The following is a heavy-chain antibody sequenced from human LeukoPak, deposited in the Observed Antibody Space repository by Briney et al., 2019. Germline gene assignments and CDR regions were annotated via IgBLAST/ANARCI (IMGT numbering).Heavy chain of an antibody. J-gene: IGHJ5*02. D-gene: IGHD4-17*01. CDR3: ARGYGELQRDWFGP. V-gene: IGHV4-34*01. CDR1: GGSFSGYY. CDR2: INHSGST. Sequence: PSETLSLTCAVYGGSFSGYYWSWIRQPPGKGLEWIGEINHSGSTNYNPSLKSRVTISVDTSKNQFSLKLSSVTAADTAVYYCARGYGELQRDWFGPWGQGTLVTVSS.